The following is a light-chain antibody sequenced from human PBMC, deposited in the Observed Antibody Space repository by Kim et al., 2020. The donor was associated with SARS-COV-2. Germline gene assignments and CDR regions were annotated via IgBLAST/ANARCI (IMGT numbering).Light chain of an antibody. J-gene: IGLJ2*01. Sequence: QSVLTQPPSASGTPGQRVTISCSGSSSNIGSNYVYWYQQLPGTAPKLLIYRNNQRPSGVPDRFSGSKSGTSASLAISGLRSEDEADYYCAAWDDSPQVLFGGGTQLTVL. CDR2: RNN. V-gene: IGLV1-47*01. CDR3: AAWDDSPQVL. CDR1: SSNIGSNY.